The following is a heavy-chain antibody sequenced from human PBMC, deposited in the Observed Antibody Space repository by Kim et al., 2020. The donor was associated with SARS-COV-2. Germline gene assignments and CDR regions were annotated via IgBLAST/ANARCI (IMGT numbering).Heavy chain of an antibody. CDR1: GGSFSGYY. D-gene: IGHD6-13*01. CDR2: INHSGST. Sequence: SETLSLTCAVYGGSFSGYYWSWIRQPPGKGLEWIGEINHSGSTNSNPSLKSRVTISVDTSKNQFSLKLSSVTAADTSVYYCVRGLVRHWYSSTPRFVYFDYWGQGTLVTVSS. CDR3: VRGLVRHWYSSTPRFVYFDY. V-gene: IGHV4-34*01. J-gene: IGHJ4*02.